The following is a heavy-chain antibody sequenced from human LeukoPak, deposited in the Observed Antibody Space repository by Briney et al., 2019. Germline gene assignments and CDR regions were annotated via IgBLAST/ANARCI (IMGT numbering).Heavy chain of an antibody. CDR2: IVGNGETT. CDR3: AKLGLGYADY. D-gene: IGHD3/OR15-3a*01. J-gene: IGHJ4*02. V-gene: IGHV3-23*01. CDR1: GFIFSSDA. Sequence: GGSLRPSCAASGFIFSSDAMSWVRQAPGEGLEWVSAIVGNGETTYYADSVKGRFTISRDNSKNTLYLQMNTLRAEDTAVYYCAKLGLGYADYWGQGTLVTVPS.